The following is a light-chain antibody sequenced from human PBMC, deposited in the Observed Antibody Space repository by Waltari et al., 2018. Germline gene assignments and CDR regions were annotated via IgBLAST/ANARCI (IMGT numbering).Light chain of an antibody. J-gene: IGKJ5*01. CDR2: GAS. Sequence: DFQLTQSPSSLSASVGDRVTIACRASQHIGNYLNWYQQKVGKAPTLLIYGASTLQNGVPSRFSGGGSGTDFTLTISRLQPDDFATYFCQQSYSSPRVTFGQGTRLEIK. V-gene: IGKV1-39*01. CDR3: QQSYSSPRVT. CDR1: QHIGNY.